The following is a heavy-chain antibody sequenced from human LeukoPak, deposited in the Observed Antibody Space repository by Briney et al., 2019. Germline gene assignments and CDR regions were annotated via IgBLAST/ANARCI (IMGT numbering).Heavy chain of an antibody. CDR2: ISYDGSNK. D-gene: IGHD6-13*01. Sequence: GRSLRLSCAASGFTFCSYGMHWVRQAPGKGLEGVAVISYDGSNKYYADSVKGRFTISRDNSKNTLYLQMNSLRAEDTAVYYCAKGLYSSSWYGIDYWGQGTLVTVSS. CDR1: GFTFCSYG. V-gene: IGHV3-30*18. CDR3: AKGLYSSSWYGIDY. J-gene: IGHJ4*02.